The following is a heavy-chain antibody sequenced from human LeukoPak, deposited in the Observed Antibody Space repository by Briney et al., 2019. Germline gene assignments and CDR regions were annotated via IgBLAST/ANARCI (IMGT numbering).Heavy chain of an antibody. CDR1: GGSFSGYY. CDR3: ARTLNQYRTLN. D-gene: IGHD1-14*01. V-gene: IGHV4-31*11. J-gene: IGHJ4*02. Sequence: SETLSLTCAVYGGSFSGYYWSWIRQHPGKGLEWIGYIYYSGSTYYNPSLKSRVTISVDTSKNQFSLKLSSVTAADTAVYYCARTLNQYRTLNWGQGTLVTVSS. CDR2: IYYSGST.